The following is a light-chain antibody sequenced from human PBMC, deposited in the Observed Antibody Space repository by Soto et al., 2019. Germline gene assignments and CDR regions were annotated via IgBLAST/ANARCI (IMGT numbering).Light chain of an antibody. CDR1: SSDIGYYNF. CDR2: EVT. Sequence: QSALTQPASVSGSPGQSITISCKGTSSDIGYYNFVSWYQQHPGKAPKLMSYEVTHRPSGVSDRFSGSKSGNSASLTISGLQAEDEADYYCKSYTRSSSYVFGTGTKLTVL. V-gene: IGLV2-14*01. J-gene: IGLJ1*01. CDR3: KSYTRSSSYV.